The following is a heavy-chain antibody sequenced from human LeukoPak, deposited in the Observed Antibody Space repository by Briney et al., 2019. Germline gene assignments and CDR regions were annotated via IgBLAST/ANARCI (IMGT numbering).Heavy chain of an antibody. CDR3: ARVSTGGYSSSGY. CDR1: GYTFTGYY. D-gene: IGHD6-6*01. V-gene: IGHV1-2*02. CDR2: INPNSGGT. J-gene: IGHJ4*02. Sequence: EASVKVSCKASGYTFTGYYMHWVRQAPGQGLECMGWINPNSGGTNYAPKFQGRVTMTRDTSISTAYMELSRLRSDDTAVYYCARVSTGGYSSSGYWGQGTLVTVSS.